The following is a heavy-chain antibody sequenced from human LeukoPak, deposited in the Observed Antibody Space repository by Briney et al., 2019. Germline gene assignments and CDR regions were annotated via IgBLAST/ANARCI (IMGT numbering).Heavy chain of an antibody. J-gene: IGHJ4*02. CDR3: ASYYDSSGYYRYFDY. CDR1: GGSISSGGYY. CDR2: IYYSGST. V-gene: IGHV4-31*03. D-gene: IGHD3-22*01. Sequence: SETLSLTCTVSGGSISSGGYYWSWIRQHPGKGLEWIGYIYYSGSTYYNPSLKSRVTKSVDTSKNQFSLKLSSVTAADTAVYYCASYYDSSGYYRYFDYWGQGTLVTVSS.